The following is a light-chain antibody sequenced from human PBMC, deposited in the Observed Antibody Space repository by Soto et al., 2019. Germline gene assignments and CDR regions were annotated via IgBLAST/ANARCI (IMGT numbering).Light chain of an antibody. Sequence: EIVMTQSPATLSVSPGEGATLSCRASHSVSSNLAWYQQKPGQAPRLLIYGASTRATGIPARFIGTGSGTEFTLTISSLQSKDLAFYYCQQYNNWLITFGQGTRLEIK. J-gene: IGKJ5*01. CDR3: QQYNNWLIT. V-gene: IGKV3-15*01. CDR2: GAS. CDR1: HSVSSN.